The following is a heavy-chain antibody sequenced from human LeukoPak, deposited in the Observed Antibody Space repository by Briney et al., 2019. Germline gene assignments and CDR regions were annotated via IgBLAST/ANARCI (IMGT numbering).Heavy chain of an antibody. CDR2: IIPIFGTA. D-gene: IGHD2-21*02. J-gene: IGHJ5*02. Sequence: SVKVSCKASGGTFSSYAISWVRQAPGQGLEWMGGIIPIFGTANYAQKFQGRVTITTAESTSTAYMELRSLRSEDTAVYYCARDRGVLAYCGGDCYPHWFDPWGQGTLVTVSS. V-gene: IGHV1-69*05. CDR3: ARDRGVLAYCGGDCYPHWFDP. CDR1: GGTFSSYA.